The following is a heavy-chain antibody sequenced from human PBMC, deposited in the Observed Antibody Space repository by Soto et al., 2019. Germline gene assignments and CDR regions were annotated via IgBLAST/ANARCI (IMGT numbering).Heavy chain of an antibody. CDR3: ARELRLELQDHPYYYYSMDV. CDR2: ISAYNGNT. CDR1: GYTFTSYG. J-gene: IGHJ6*02. Sequence: GASVKVSCKASGYTFTSYGISWVRQAPGQGLEWMGWISAYNGNTNYAQKLQGRVTMTTDTSTSTAYMELRSLRSDDTAVYYCARELRLELQDHPYYYYSMDVWGQGTTVTVSS. V-gene: IGHV1-18*01. D-gene: IGHD1-7*01.